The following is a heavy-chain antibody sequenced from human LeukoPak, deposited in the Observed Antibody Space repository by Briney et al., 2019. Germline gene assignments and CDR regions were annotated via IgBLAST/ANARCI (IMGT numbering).Heavy chain of an antibody. CDR3: ARDSGYSGYEDDFDY. J-gene: IGHJ4*02. CDR2: IIPIFGTA. CDR1: GGTFSSYA. D-gene: IGHD5-12*01. Sequence: GASVKVSCKASGGTFSSYAISWVRQAPGQGLEWMGGIIPIFGTANYAQKFQGRVTITADESTSTAYMELSSLRSEDTAVYYCARDSGYSGYEDDFDYWGQGTLVTVSS. V-gene: IGHV1-69*13.